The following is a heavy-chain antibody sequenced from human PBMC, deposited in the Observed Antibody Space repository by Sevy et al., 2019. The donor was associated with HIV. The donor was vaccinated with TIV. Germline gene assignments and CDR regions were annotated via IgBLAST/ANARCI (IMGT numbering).Heavy chain of an antibody. D-gene: IGHD3-3*01. Sequence: GGSLRLSCAASGFTFSRYSMNWVRQAPGKGLEWVSYIDSSSSTRYYAASVKGRFTSSRDNAQNSLYLQMNSLRDEDTAVYYCARDDFWTGRANWFDPWGQGTLVTVSS. CDR3: ARDDFWTGRANWFDP. J-gene: IGHJ5*02. CDR1: GFTFSRYS. CDR2: IDSSSSTR. V-gene: IGHV3-48*02.